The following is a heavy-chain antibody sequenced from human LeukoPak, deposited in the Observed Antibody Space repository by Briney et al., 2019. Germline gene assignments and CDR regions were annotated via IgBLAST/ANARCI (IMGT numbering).Heavy chain of an antibody. J-gene: IGHJ6*03. CDR3: AREGLITMVRGVRNCYYYYMDV. Sequence: GGSLRLSCAASGFTVSSNYMGWVRQAPGKGLEWVSVIYSGGSTFYADSVKGRFTIFRDNCKNAMYLQMNSLRAEDTAVYYCAREGLITMVRGVRNCYYYYMDVWGKGTTVTISS. V-gene: IGHV3-53*01. D-gene: IGHD3-10*01. CDR2: IYSGGST. CDR1: GFTVSSNY.